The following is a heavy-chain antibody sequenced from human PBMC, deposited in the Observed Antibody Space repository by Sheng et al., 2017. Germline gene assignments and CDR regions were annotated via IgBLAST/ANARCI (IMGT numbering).Heavy chain of an antibody. CDR1: GGSFSGYY. CDR3: ARGPTTVTNAGAFDI. J-gene: IGHJ3*02. D-gene: IGHD4-17*01. CDR2: INHSGST. V-gene: IGHV4-34*01. Sequence: QVQLQQWGAGLLKPSETLSLTCAVYGGSFSGYYWSWIRQPPGKGLEWIGEINHSGSTNYNPSLKSRVTISVDTSKNQFSLKLSSVTAADTAVYYCARGPTTVTNAGAFDIWGQGTMVTVSS.